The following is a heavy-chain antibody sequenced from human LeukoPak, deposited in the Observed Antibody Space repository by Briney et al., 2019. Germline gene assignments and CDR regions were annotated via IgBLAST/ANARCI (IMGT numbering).Heavy chain of an antibody. CDR1: GFTFSSYA. CDR2: ISGSGGST. Sequence: GGSLRLSCAASGFTFSSYAMSWVRQAPGKGLEWVSAISGSGGSTYYADSVKGRFTISRVNSKNTLYLQMNSLRAEDTAVYYCAKDPLGYYDSSGYYYCWFDPWGQGTLVTVSS. J-gene: IGHJ5*02. D-gene: IGHD3-22*01. V-gene: IGHV3-23*01. CDR3: AKDPLGYYDSSGYYYCWFDP.